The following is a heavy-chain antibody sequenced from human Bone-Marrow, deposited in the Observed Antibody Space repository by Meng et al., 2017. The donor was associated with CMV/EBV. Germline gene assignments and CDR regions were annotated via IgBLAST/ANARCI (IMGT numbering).Heavy chain of an antibody. J-gene: IGHJ4*02. CDR1: GGSFSGYY. Sequence: SETLSLTCAVYGGSFSGYYWSWIRQPPGKGLEWIGEINHSGSTNYNPSLKSRVTISVDTSKNQFSLKLSSVTAADTAVYYCARGRGYSYGSRTRGPPHWGQGPLVTVSS. CDR3: ARGRGYSYGSRTRGPPH. V-gene: IGHV4-34*01. D-gene: IGHD5-18*01. CDR2: INHSGST.